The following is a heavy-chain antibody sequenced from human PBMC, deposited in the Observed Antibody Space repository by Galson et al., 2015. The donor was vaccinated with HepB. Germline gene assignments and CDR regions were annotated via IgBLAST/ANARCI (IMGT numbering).Heavy chain of an antibody. CDR2: ISVYSGNT. CDR1: GYTFTSYA. D-gene: IGHD3-9*01. V-gene: IGHV1-18*04. J-gene: IGHJ4*02. Sequence: SVKVSCKVSGYTFTSYAIGWVRQAPGQGLEWMGWISVYSGNTDYAQKLRDRVTMTADTFTGTAYMELRSLRSDDTAGYYCARGGDYDLLTGYLYFDFRGQGSLVTVSS. CDR3: ARGGDYDLLTGYLYFDF.